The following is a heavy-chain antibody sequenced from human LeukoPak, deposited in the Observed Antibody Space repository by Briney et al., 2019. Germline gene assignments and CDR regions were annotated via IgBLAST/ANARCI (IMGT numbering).Heavy chain of an antibody. Sequence: ASVKVSCKASGYTFTSYYMHWVRQAPGQGPEWMGIINPSGGSTGYAQKLQGRVTMTTDTSTSTAYMELRSLRSDDTAVYYCARDARVLRFLERFGAYWGQGTLVTVSS. J-gene: IGHJ4*02. D-gene: IGHD3-3*01. V-gene: IGHV1-46*01. CDR2: INPSGGST. CDR3: ARDARVLRFLERFGAY. CDR1: GYTFTSYY.